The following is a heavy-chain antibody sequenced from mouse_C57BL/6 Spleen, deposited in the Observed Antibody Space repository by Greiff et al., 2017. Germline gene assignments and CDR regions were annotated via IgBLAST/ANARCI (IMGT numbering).Heavy chain of an antibody. J-gene: IGHJ4*01. CDR2: IDPETGGT. CDR1: GYTFTDYE. Sequence: VQLQQSGAELVRPGASVTLSCKASGYTFTDYEMHWVKQTPVHGLEWIGAIDPETGGTAYNQKFKGKAILTADKSSSTAYMELRSLTSEDSAVYYCTRGIYYDSYYYAMDDWGQGTSVTVSS. CDR3: TRGIYYDSYYYAMDD. V-gene: IGHV1-15*01. D-gene: IGHD2-4*01.